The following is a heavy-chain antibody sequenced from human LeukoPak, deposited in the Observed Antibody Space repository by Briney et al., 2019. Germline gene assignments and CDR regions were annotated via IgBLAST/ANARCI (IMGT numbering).Heavy chain of an antibody. Sequence: GGSLRLSYAASGFTFDDYAMHWVRQAPGKGLEWVSGISWNSGSIGYADSVKGRFTISRDNAKNSLYLQMNSLRAEDTALYYCAKASPTTTYYDSSGPLDYWGQGTLVTVSS. D-gene: IGHD3-22*01. CDR1: GFTFDDYA. V-gene: IGHV3-9*01. CDR2: ISWNSGSI. J-gene: IGHJ4*02. CDR3: AKASPTTTYYDSSGPLDY.